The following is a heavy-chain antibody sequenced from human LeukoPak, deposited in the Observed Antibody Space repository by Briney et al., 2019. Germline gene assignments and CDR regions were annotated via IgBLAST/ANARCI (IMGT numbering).Heavy chain of an antibody. J-gene: IGHJ6*02. V-gene: IGHV3-30*18. CDR3: AKDNLGYSSSWYRAGYYYYGMDV. CDR2: ISYDGSNK. CDR1: GLTVSSSY. Sequence: GGSLRLSCAASGLTVSSSYMTWVRQAPGKGLEWVAVISYDGSNKYYADSVKGRFTISRDNSKNTLYLQMNSLRAEDTAVYYCAKDNLGYSSSWYRAGYYYYGMDVWGQGTTVTVSS. D-gene: IGHD6-13*01.